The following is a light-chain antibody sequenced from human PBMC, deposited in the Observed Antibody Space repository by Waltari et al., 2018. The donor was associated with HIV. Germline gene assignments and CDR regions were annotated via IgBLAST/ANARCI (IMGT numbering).Light chain of an antibody. Sequence: EIVMTPSPDSPAVSLGERAANQCKSSQPILDSSNNNNHLAWYQQKAGQPPKLLIYCASTRESGVPDRFSGSGSGTDFTLTISSLQAEDFAIYYCQQYYRPLLTFGGGTKVEIK. V-gene: IGKV4-1*01. J-gene: IGKJ4*01. CDR2: CAS. CDR1: QPILDSSNNNNH. CDR3: QQYYRPLLT.